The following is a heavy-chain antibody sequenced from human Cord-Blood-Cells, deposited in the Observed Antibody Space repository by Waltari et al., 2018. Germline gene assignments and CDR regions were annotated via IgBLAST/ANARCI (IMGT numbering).Heavy chain of an antibody. CDR2: ISSSSSYI. Sequence: EVQLVESGGGLVKPGGSLRLSCAASAFTFRSYSMNWVRQAPGKGLEWVSSISSSSSYIYYAGSVKGRFTISRDNAKNSLYLQMNSLRAEDTAVDYWASKAGWGQGTLVTVSS. CDR1: AFTFRSYS. J-gene: IGHJ4*02. V-gene: IGHV3-21*01. CDR3: ASKAG.